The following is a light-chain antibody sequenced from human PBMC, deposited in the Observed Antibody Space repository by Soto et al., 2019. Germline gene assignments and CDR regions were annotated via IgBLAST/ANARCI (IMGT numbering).Light chain of an antibody. V-gene: IGKV2-28*01. CDR3: KQSLLPPGT. CDR2: VAS. Sequence: LPVPPGEPASFSCLPSQSLHRSSRYNYPQWYLQKPRQSPHLLLYVASRRPSGPPSRIRGSGASTYTTLESTREAAEDGVHYCCKQSLLPPGTFGQGTKVDIK. J-gene: IGKJ1*01. CDR1: QSLHRSSRYNY.